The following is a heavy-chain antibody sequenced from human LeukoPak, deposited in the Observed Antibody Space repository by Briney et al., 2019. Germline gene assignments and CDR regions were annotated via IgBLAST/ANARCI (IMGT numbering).Heavy chain of an antibody. Sequence: SETLSLTCAVYGGSFSGYYWSWIRQPPGKGLEWIGEIYHSGSTNYNPSLKSRVTISVDKSKNQFSLKLSSVTAADTAVYYCARVGTVTTLDYWGQGTLVTVSS. D-gene: IGHD4-17*01. V-gene: IGHV4-34*01. CDR3: ARVGTVTTLDY. CDR2: IYHSGST. J-gene: IGHJ4*02. CDR1: GGSFSGYY.